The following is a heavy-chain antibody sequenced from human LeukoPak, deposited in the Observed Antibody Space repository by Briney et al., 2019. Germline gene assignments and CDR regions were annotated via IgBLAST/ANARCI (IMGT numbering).Heavy chain of an antibody. J-gene: IGHJ3*02. CDR3: AKDPGRVPPSFDAFDI. Sequence: GGSLRLSCAASGFTFSSYAMSWVRQAPGKGLEWVSAISGSGGSTYYADSVKGRFTISRDNSKNTLYLQMNSLRAEDTAVYYCAKDPGRVPPSFDAFDIWGQGTMVTVSS. CDR2: ISGSGGST. CDR1: GFTFSSYA. D-gene: IGHD3-10*01. V-gene: IGHV3-23*01.